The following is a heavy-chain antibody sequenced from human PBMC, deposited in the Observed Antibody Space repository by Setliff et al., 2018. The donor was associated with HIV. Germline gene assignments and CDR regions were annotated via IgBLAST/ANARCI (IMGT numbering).Heavy chain of an antibody. J-gene: IGHJ4*02. V-gene: IGHV4-38-2*01. CDR2: IYHSGST. D-gene: IGHD3-22*01. CDR1: GYSISSGYY. CDR3: ARAADYHDSSGYWAPPRYFDY. Sequence: SETLSLTCAVSGYSISSGYYWGWIRQPPGKGLEWIGSIYHSGSTYYNPSLKSRVTISVDTSKKQFSLKLSSVTAADTAVYYCARAADYHDSSGYWAPPRYFDYWGQGTLVTVSS.